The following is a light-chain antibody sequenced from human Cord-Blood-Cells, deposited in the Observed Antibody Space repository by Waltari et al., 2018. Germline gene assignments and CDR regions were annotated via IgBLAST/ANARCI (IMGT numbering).Light chain of an antibody. CDR3: SSYTSSSTLVV. CDR2: DVS. CDR1: SSDVGGYNY. Sequence: QSALTQPAFVSGSPGQSITISCTGTSSDVGGYNYVSGYQQHPGKAPKLMIYDVSNRPSGVSNRFSVSKSGNTASLTISGLQAEYEADYYCSSYTSSSTLVVFGGGTKLTVL. V-gene: IGLV2-14*01. J-gene: IGLJ2*01.